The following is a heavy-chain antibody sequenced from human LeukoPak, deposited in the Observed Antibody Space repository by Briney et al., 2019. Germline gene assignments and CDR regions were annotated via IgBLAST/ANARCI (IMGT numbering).Heavy chain of an antibody. V-gene: IGHV4-59*01. CDR2: IFHSGST. J-gene: IGHJ6*02. CDR1: GGSISSFY. D-gene: IGHD2-15*01. CDR3: ARVADYQYYEMDG. Sequence: PSETLSLPCTVSGGSISSFYWSWIRQPPGKGLVWIGYIFHSGSTNYNPSLKSRVTIPLDTSKNQFSLKLSSVTAADTALYYCARVADYQYYEMDGWGQGTTVTVSS.